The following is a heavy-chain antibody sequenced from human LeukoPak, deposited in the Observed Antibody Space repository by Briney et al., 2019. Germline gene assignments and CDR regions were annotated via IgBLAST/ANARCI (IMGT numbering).Heavy chain of an antibody. CDR3: AREGYCSGTSRYNFNY. J-gene: IGHJ4*02. CDR1: GGSFRGYY. Sequence: SETLSLTCAVYGGSFRGYYWSWIRQPPGKGLEWIGEINHSGSSNYNPSLKSRVTISLDTSKNQFSLNLSSVTAADTAVYYCAREGYCSGTSRYNFNYWGQGTLVTVSS. D-gene: IGHD2-2*02. V-gene: IGHV4-34*01. CDR2: INHSGSS.